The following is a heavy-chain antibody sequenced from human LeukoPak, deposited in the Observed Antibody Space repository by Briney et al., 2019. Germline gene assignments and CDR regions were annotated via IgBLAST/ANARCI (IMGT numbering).Heavy chain of an antibody. V-gene: IGHV4-34*01. CDR2: INHSGST. CDR1: GGSFSGYY. D-gene: IGHD1-14*01. CDR3: ASEGIRDHYYYYYYMDV. J-gene: IGHJ6*03. Sequence: PSETLSLTCAVYGGSFSGYYWSWLRQPPGKGLEWIGEINHSGSTNYNPSLTSRVTISVDTSKNQFSLKLSSVAAADTAVYYCASEGIRDHYYYYYYMDVWGKGTTVTVSS.